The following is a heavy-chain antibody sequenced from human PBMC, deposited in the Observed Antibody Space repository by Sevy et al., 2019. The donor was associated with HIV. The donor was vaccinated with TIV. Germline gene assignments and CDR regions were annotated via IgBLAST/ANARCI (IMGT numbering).Heavy chain of an antibody. V-gene: IGHV3-21*01. J-gene: IGHJ4*02. CDR3: VRDGWNY. Sequence: GGSLRLSCAASGFTFSTSTMNWVRQAPGKGLEWVSLMTSSGSYILYADSVKGRFTISRNNAKNSVFLQMNSLRVEDTAVYYCVRDGWNYWGQGTLVTVSS. CDR2: MTSSGSYI. CDR1: GFTFSTST. D-gene: IGHD2-15*01.